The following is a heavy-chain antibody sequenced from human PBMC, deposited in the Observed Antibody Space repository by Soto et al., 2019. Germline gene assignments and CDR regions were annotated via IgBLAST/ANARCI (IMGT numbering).Heavy chain of an antibody. Sequence: PGGSLRLSCAASGFTFSSYAMHWVRQAPGKGLEWVAVISYDGSNKYYADSVKGRFTISRDNSKNTLYLQMNSLRAEDTAVYYCARDAGYRNFDYWGQGTRVTVSS. CDR3: ARDAGYRNFDY. CDR2: ISYDGSNK. D-gene: IGHD5-18*01. J-gene: IGHJ4*02. CDR1: GFTFSSYA. V-gene: IGHV3-30-3*01.